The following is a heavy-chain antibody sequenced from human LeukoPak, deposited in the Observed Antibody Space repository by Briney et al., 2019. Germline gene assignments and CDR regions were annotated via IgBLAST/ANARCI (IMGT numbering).Heavy chain of an antibody. D-gene: IGHD3-9*01. J-gene: IGHJ4*02. CDR3: ARDLEYDILTGWTDY. Sequence: PGGSLRLSCAASGFTFSSYWMSWVRQAPGKGLEWVANIKQDGSEKYYVGSVKGRFTISRDNAKNSLYLQMNSLRAEDTAVYYCARDLEYDILTGWTDYWGQGTLVTVSS. V-gene: IGHV3-7*01. CDR1: GFTFSSYW. CDR2: IKQDGSEK.